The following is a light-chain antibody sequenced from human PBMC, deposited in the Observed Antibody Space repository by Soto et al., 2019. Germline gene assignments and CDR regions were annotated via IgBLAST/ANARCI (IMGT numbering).Light chain of an antibody. V-gene: IGKV1-5*01. J-gene: IGKJ1*01. CDR3: QQYNSYSPT. CDR2: DAS. CDR1: QSIGSW. Sequence: DIQMTHSPSTLSASVGDRVTITCRASQSIGSWLAWYQQKPGKAPKLLIYDASSLESGVPSRFSGRGSGTEFTLTISSLQPDDFATYYCQQYNSYSPTFGQGTKVDIK.